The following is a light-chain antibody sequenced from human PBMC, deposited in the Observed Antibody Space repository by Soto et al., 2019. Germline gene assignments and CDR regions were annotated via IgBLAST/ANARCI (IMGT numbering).Light chain of an antibody. V-gene: IGLV4-69*01. J-gene: IGLJ3*02. CDR1: SGHNTYA. Sequence: QSVLTQSPSASASLGASVTLTCTLSSGHNTYAIAWHQQQPGKGPRYLMKLDSDGSHSKGDGIPDRFSGSSSGAERYLSISSLQSEDEADYYCQTWGTGIRVFGGGTKVTVL. CDR3: QTWGTGIRV. CDR2: LDSDGSH.